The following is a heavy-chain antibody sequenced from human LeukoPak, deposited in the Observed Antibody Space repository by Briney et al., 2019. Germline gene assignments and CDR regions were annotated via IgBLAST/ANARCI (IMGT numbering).Heavy chain of an antibody. D-gene: IGHD2-2*02. CDR2: ISSSSSYI. CDR3: ARDTKPTLGYCSSTSSYIDY. Sequence: GGSLRLSCAASGFTFSSYSMNWVRQAPGKGLEWVSSISSSSSYIYYADSVKGRFTISRDNAKNSLYLQMSSLRAEDTAVYYCARDTKPTLGYCSSTSSYIDYWGQGSLVTVCS. CDR1: GFTFSSYS. V-gene: IGHV3-21*01. J-gene: IGHJ4*02.